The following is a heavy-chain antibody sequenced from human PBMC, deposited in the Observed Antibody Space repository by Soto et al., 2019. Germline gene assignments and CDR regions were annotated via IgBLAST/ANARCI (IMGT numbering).Heavy chain of an antibody. J-gene: IGHJ2*01. Sequence: EVQLVESGGGLVQPGGSLRLSCAASGFTFSSYAMHWVRQAPGKGLEYVSAISGNGGSTYYANSVKGRFTISRDNSKITLYLQMGRRRAEDMAVCYCARRTPGWYFDLWGRGILVTVSS. CDR2: ISGNGGST. CDR3: ARRTPGWYFDL. CDR1: GFTFSSYA. V-gene: IGHV3-64*01.